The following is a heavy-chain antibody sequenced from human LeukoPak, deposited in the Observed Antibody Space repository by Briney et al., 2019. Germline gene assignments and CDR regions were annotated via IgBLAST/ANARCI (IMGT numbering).Heavy chain of an antibody. J-gene: IGHJ4*02. CDR2: INHSGST. CDR1: GGSFSGYY. V-gene: IGHV4-34*01. D-gene: IGHD3-22*01. CDR3: ARRVPGAYYDSSGYLDY. Sequence: SETLSLTCAVYGGSFSGYYWSWIRQPPGKGLEWIGEINHSGSTNYNPSLKSRVTISVDTSKNQFSLKLSSVTAADTAVYYCARRVPGAYYDSSGYLDYWGQGTLVTVSS.